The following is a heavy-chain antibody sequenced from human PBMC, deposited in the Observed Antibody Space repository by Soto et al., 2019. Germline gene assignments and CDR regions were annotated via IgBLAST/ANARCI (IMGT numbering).Heavy chain of an antibody. J-gene: IGHJ4*02. V-gene: IGHV3-74*01. CDR1: GFTFSSYW. CDR2: INSDGSST. Sequence: GVSLRLSCAASGFTFSSYWMHWVRQAPGKGLVWVSRINSDGSSTSYAGSVKGRFTISRDNSKNTLYLQMNSLRAEDTAVYYCARDMSDDPFDYWGQGTLVTVSS. CDR3: ARDMSDDPFDY. D-gene: IGHD3-10*02.